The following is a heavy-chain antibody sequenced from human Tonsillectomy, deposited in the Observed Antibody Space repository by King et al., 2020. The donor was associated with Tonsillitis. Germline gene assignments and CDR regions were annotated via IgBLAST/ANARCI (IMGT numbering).Heavy chain of an antibody. CDR1: GFTFSSYS. V-gene: IGHV3-21*01. D-gene: IGHD1-1*01. J-gene: IGHJ5*02. CDR2: ISSSSSYI. Sequence: VQLVESGGGLVKPGGSLRLSCAASGFTFSSYSMNWVRQAPGKGLEWVSSISSSSSYIYYADSVKGRFTISGDNAKNSLYLQMSSLRAEDTAVYYGARDGTERSGNWFDPWGQGTLVTVSS. CDR3: ARDGTERSGNWFDP.